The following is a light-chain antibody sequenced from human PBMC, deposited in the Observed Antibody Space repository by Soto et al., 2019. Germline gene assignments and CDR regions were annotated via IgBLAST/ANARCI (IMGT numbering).Light chain of an antibody. Sequence: IRMTQSPSSFSASTGDRVTITCRASQGISSYLAWYQQKPGKAPKLLIYAASTLQSGVPSRFSGSGSGTDFTLTISCLQSEDFATYYCQQYYSYPLTFGGGTKVDIK. J-gene: IGKJ4*01. CDR1: QGISSY. CDR3: QQYYSYPLT. V-gene: IGKV1-8*01. CDR2: AAS.